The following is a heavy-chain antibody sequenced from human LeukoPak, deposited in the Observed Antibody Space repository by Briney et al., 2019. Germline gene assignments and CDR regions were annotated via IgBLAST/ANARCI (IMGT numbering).Heavy chain of an antibody. V-gene: IGHV3-30*04. Sequence: QPGGSLRLSCAASGFTFSRFPMHWVRQAPGKGLEWVAAISNDGSTTYDADSVKGRFTISRDKSKNTLYLQMKSLRPEDTALYYCATGFTWSLEPWGQGTMVAVSS. D-gene: IGHD2-8*02. CDR1: GFTFSRFP. CDR3: ATGFTWSLEP. J-gene: IGHJ4*02. CDR2: ISNDGSTT.